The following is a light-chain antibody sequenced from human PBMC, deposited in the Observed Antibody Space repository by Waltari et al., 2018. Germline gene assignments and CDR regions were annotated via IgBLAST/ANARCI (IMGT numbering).Light chain of an antibody. CDR2: DAS. V-gene: IGKV3-11*01. CDR3: QQRSSWLPLT. J-gene: IGKJ4*01. CDR1: HNISRY. Sequence: EVVLTQSPATLSLSPGESATPSCRASHNISRYLGWYQQQPGQPPRLLIYDASNRATGVPDRVTGSGSGTDFTLTISSLEPEDLAVYYCQQRSSWLPLTFGGGTKVEIK.